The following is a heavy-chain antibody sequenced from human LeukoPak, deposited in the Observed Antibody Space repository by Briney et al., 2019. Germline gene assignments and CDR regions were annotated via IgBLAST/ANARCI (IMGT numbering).Heavy chain of an antibody. V-gene: IGHV3-23*01. Sequence: PGGSLRLSCAASGFTFSSYAMTWVRQSPGKALEWVSVIGSGGDTYYSDTVQGRFTISRDNSKNTLYLQMNCLRADDTAVYYCAKYYAARSRSFDFWGQGTLVTVSS. J-gene: IGHJ4*02. D-gene: IGHD3-10*01. CDR1: GFTFSSYA. CDR2: IGSGGDT. CDR3: AKYYAARSRSFDF.